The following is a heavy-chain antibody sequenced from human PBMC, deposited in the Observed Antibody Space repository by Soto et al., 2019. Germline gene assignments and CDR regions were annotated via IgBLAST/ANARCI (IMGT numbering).Heavy chain of an antibody. Sequence: PSETLSLTCTVSGGSISSSSYYWGWIRQPPGKGLEWIGSIYYSGSTYYNPSLKSRVTISVDTSKNQFSLKLSSVTAADTAVYYCARVLVTPQRWFDPWGQGTLVTVSS. J-gene: IGHJ5*02. CDR1: GGSISSSSYY. V-gene: IGHV4-39*07. D-gene: IGHD6-13*01. CDR2: IYYSGST. CDR3: ARVLVTPQRWFDP.